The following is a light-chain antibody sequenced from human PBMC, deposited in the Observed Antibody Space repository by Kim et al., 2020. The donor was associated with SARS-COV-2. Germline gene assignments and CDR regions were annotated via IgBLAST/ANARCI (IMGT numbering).Light chain of an antibody. CDR3: QKYNSAPIT. V-gene: IGKV1-27*01. J-gene: IGKJ5*01. CDR1: ISNY. Sequence: ISNYLAWYQQRPGKPPKLLIFAASTLQSGVPSRFSGVTSGTEFTLIISSLQPEDVATYFCQKYNSAPITFGQGTRLEIK. CDR2: AAS.